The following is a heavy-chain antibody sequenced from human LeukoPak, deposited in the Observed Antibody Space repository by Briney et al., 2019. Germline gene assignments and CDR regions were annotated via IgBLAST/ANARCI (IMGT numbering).Heavy chain of an antibody. D-gene: IGHD6-6*01. CDR3: ARYSSSSNYYYGMDV. J-gene: IGHJ6*02. V-gene: IGHV3-33*08. Sequence: SGGSLRLSCAASGFTFSSYGMHWVRQAPGKGLEWVAVIWFDGSDKYYADSVKGRFTISRDNSKNTLYLQMNSLRAEDTAVYYCARYSSSSNYYYGMDVWGQGTTVTVS. CDR1: GFTFSSYG. CDR2: IWFDGSDK.